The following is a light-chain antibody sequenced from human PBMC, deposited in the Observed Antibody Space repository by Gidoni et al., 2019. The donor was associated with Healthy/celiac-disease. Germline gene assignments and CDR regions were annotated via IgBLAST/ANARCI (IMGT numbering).Light chain of an antibody. V-gene: IGKV1-27*01. Sequence: DIQMTQSPSSLSASVGDRVTITCRASQGISHYLAWYQQKPGKVPKLLIYAASTLQSGVPSRFSCSGSGTDFTLTISSLQPEDVATYYCQKYNSAPLTFGGGTKVEIK. CDR3: QKYNSAPLT. CDR1: QGISHY. CDR2: AAS. J-gene: IGKJ4*01.